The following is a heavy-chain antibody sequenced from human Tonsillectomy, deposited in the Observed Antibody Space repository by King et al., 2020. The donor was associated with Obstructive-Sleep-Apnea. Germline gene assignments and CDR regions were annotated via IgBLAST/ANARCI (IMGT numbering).Heavy chain of an antibody. Sequence: VQLVESGGGVVQPGRSLRLSCAASGFTFSSYAMHWVRQAPGKGLEWVAGIYYDGSNKYYADSVKGRFTISRYNSKYTLYLQMNSLRAEDTAVYYCAREYGSGNYYNVRYYYGMDVWGQGTTVTVSS. V-gene: IGHV3-30*04. D-gene: IGHD3-10*01. CDR2: IYYDGSNK. J-gene: IGHJ6*02. CDR3: AREYGSGNYYNVRYYYGMDV. CDR1: GFTFSSYA.